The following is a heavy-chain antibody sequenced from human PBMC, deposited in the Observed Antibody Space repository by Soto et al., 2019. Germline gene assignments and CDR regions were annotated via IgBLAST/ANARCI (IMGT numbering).Heavy chain of an antibody. Sequence: QVQLVESGGGLVNPGGSLRLSCAASGFTFSDYDMNWIRQGPGKGLEWVSDISTRSSNIHYADSVRGRFTISRDNAKNSLYLQMNSLRAEDTAVYYGARFTPDYYYSSGYWGAMDVWGQGTTVTVSS. D-gene: IGHD3-22*01. J-gene: IGHJ6*02. CDR1: GFTFSDYD. V-gene: IGHV3-11*01. CDR3: ARFTPDYYYSSGYWGAMDV. CDR2: ISTRSSNI.